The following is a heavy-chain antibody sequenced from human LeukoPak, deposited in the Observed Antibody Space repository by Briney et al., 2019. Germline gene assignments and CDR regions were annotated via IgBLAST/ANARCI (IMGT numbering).Heavy chain of an antibody. CDR2: ISAYNGNT. D-gene: IGHD2-2*01. CDR1: GYTFTSYG. CDR3: ARDSPAKCSSTSCYAFDI. Sequence: ASVKVSCKASGYTFTSYGISWVRRAPGQGLEWMGWISAYNGNTNYAQKLQGRVTMTTDTSTSTAYMELRSLRSDDTAVYYCARDSPAKCSSTSCYAFDIWGQGTMVTVSS. V-gene: IGHV1-18*01. J-gene: IGHJ3*02.